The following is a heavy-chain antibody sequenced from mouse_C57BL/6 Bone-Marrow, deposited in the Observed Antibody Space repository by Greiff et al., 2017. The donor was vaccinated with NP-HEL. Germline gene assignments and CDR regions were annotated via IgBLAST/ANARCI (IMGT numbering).Heavy chain of an antibody. V-gene: IGHV1-19*01. Sequence: EVQLRESGPVLVKPGASVKMSCKASGYTFTDYYMNWVKQSHGKSLEWIGVINPYNGGTSYNQKFKGKATLTVDKSSSTAYMELNSLTSEDSAVYYCARGGNYWYFDVWGTGTTVTVSS. CDR1: GYTFTDYY. J-gene: IGHJ1*03. D-gene: IGHD2-1*01. CDR3: ARGGNYWYFDV. CDR2: INPYNGGT.